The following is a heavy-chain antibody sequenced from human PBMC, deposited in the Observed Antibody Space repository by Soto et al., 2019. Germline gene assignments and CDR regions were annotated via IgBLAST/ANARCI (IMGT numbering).Heavy chain of an antibody. V-gene: IGHV3-23*01. CDR1: GLPHSSFG. CDR3: AKDAVYNDGLWLMDH. D-gene: IGHD2-21*01. Sequence: GGSLRRSWTASGLPHSSFGMMWGRQAPGKGLECVSGIYGNGGGIGYADSVKGRFTISRDNSKNTVYLQMTDLRADDTAVYYCAKDAVYNDGLWLMDHWGQGTTVTVSS. J-gene: IGHJ6*02. CDR2: IYGNGGGI.